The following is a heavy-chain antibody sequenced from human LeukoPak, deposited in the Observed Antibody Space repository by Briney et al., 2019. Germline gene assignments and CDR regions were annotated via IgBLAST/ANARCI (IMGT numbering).Heavy chain of an antibody. D-gene: IGHD5-18*01. V-gene: IGHV3-21*01. CDR3: ARSGDTAMVTGHFDY. J-gene: IGHJ4*02. CDR1: GFAFSTYD. Sequence: GGSLRLSCATSGFAFSTYDINWVRQAPGKGLEWVSSISSSSSYIYYADSVKGRFTISRDNAKNSLYLQMNSLRAEDTAVYYCARSGDTAMVTGHFDYWGQGTLVTVSS. CDR2: ISSSSSYI.